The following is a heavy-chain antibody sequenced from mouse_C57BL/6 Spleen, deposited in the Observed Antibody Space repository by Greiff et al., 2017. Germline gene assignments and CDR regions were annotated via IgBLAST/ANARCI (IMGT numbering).Heavy chain of an antibody. J-gene: IGHJ3*01. CDR3: ARDDVGFAC. Sequence: QVQLQQSGPELVKPGASVKISCKASGYAFSSSWMNWVKQRPGKGLEWIGRIYPGDGDTNYNGKFKGKATLTADKSSSTAYMQLSSLTSEDSAVYFCARDDVGFACWGQGTLVTVSA. D-gene: IGHD2-12*01. V-gene: IGHV1-82*01. CDR2: IYPGDGDT. CDR1: GYAFSSSW.